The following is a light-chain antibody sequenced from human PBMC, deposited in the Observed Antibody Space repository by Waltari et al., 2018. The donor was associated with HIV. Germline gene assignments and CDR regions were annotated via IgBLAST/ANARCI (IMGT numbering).Light chain of an antibody. CDR2: DVS. V-gene: IGLV2-14*03. J-gene: IGLJ2*01. CDR3: SSYTSSSTLVV. CDR1: SSDVGGYHY. Sequence: QSALTQPASVPGSPGQPITISCTGTSSDVGGYHYVSWYQQHPGKAPKLMIYDVSNRPSGVSNRFSGSKSGNTASLTISGLQAEDEADYYCSSYTSSSTLVVFGGGTKLTVL.